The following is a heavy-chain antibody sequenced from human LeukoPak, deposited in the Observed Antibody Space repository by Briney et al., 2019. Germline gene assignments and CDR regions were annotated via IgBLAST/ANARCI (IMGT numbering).Heavy chain of an antibody. CDR2: ISSSGSTT. D-gene: IGHD3-10*01. J-gene: IGHJ4*02. CDR3: ARDHYYGSGSYFDY. Sequence: GGSLRLSCAASGFTFSSYGMHWVRQAPGKGLEWVSYISSSGSTTYYADSVTGRFTISRDNAKNSLYLQMNSLRAEDTAVYYCARDHYYGSGSYFDYWGQGTLVTVSS. CDR1: GFTFSSYG. V-gene: IGHV3-48*04.